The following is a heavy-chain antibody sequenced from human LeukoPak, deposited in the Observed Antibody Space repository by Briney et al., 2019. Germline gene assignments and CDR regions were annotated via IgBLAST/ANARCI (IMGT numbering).Heavy chain of an antibody. CDR3: AKDRRGTVVTPGIDY. D-gene: IGHD4-23*01. V-gene: IGHV3-23*01. J-gene: IGHJ4*02. CDR2: ICGRGGIT. CDR1: GFTFSNYA. Sequence: GGSLRLSCAASGFTFSNYAMSWVRQAPGKGLEWVSAICGRGGITYYADSVKGRFTISRDNSKKTLYLQMNSLRAGDTAVYYCAKDRRGTVVTPGIDYWGQGTLVTVSS.